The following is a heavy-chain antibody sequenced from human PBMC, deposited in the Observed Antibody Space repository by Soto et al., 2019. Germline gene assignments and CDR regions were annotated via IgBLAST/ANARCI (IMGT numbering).Heavy chain of an antibody. CDR1: GYTFTSYG. CDR2: ISAYNGNT. V-gene: IGHV1-18*04. J-gene: IGHJ6*02. CDR3: ARVPTRIYYYYGMDV. Sequence: ASVKVSCKASGYTFTSYGISWVRQAPGQGLEWMGWISAYNGNTNYAQKLQGRVTMTTDTSTSTAYMELRSLRSDDTAVYYCARVPTRIYYYYGMDVWGQGTTVTVSS.